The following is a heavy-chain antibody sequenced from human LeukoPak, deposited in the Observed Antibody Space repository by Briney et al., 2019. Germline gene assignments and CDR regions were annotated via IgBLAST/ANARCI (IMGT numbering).Heavy chain of an antibody. CDR3: ARRYYYGSGSYYNEYYFDY. Sequence: GESLKISCKGSGYSFTSYWLGWVRQMPGKGLEWMGIIYPGDSDTRYSPSFQGQVTISADKSISTAYLQWTSLKASDTAMYYCARRYYYGSGSYYNEYYFDYWGQGTLVTVSS. D-gene: IGHD3-10*01. CDR1: GYSFTSYW. J-gene: IGHJ4*02. V-gene: IGHV5-51*01. CDR2: IYPGDSDT.